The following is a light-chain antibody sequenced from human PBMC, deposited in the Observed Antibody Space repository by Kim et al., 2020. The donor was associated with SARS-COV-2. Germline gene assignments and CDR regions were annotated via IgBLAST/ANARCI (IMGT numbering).Light chain of an antibody. Sequence: AAGKTERISCGGSDIGTNIVHGYQHKPGQAPALVIYYNIDRPSAIPERFSGSNSRNTATVSMSRVEAGDEADDYCQVWDGSSDNVLFGGGTQLTVL. J-gene: IGLJ2*01. CDR2: YNI. V-gene: IGLV3-21*04. CDR1: DIGTNI. CDR3: QVWDGSSDNVL.